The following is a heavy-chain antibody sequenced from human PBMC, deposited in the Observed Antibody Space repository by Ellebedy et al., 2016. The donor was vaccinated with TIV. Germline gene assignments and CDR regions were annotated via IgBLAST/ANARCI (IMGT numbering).Heavy chain of an antibody. CDR2: IWYDGSNK. J-gene: IGHJ4*02. D-gene: IGHD5-24*01. CDR1: GFTFSSYG. CDR3: AREDGWLHGAYYFDY. V-gene: IGHV3-33*01. Sequence: GESLKISCAASGFTFSSYGMHWVRQAPGKGLEWVAVIWYDGSNKYYADSVKGRFTISRDNSKNTLYLQMNSLRAEDTAVYYCAREDGWLHGAYYFDYWGQGTLVTVSS.